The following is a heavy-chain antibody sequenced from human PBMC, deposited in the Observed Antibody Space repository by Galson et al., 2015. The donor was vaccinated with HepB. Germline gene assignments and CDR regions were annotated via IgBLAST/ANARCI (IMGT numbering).Heavy chain of an antibody. CDR2: IGVNAGST. D-gene: IGHD1-1*01. Sequence: SLRLSCAASGFTFSSLGMTWVRQAPGKGLECVSAIGVNAGSTDYADSVKGRFTISRDNSKNMLYLQMNNLRAEDTAVYYCAKGTTYIDYWGQGTLVTVSS. CDR1: GFTFSSLG. CDR3: AKGTTYIDY. V-gene: IGHV3-23*01. J-gene: IGHJ4*02.